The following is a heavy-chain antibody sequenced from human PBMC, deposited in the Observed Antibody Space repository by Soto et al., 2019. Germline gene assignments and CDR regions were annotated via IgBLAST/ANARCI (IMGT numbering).Heavy chain of an antibody. V-gene: IGHV3-48*02. CDR1: GFTFSSYS. CDR3: ATKTWEPRPEAPFLYGMDV. J-gene: IGHJ6*02. Sequence: HPGGSLRLSCAASGFTFSSYSMNWVRQAPGKGLEWVSYISSSSSTIYYADSVKGRFTISRDNAKNSLYLQMNSLRDEDTAVYYCATKTWEPRPEAPFLYGMDVWGQGTTVTVSS. D-gene: IGHD1-26*01. CDR2: ISSSSSTI.